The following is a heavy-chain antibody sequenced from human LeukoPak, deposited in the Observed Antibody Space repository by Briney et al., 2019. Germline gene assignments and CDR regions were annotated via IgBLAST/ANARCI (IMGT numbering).Heavy chain of an antibody. J-gene: IGHJ4*02. CDR3: VGDPTTNRYQYFAY. D-gene: IGHD2-8*01. V-gene: IGHV3-21*01. CDR2: MDRHTDI. Sequence: SGGSLRLSCAASGFTFRNFGVNWVRQAPGKGLEWVSCMDRHTDIYYANSVRGRFTISRDNAKNSVFLQMDRLTVEDTAVYYCVGDPTTNRYQYFAYWGQGALVTVSS. CDR1: GFTFRNFG.